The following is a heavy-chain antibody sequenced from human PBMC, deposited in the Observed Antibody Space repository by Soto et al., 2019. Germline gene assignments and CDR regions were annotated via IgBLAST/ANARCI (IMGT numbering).Heavy chain of an antibody. CDR3: VNEGKHLKYAFAH. CDR1: GFIFSGHG. V-gene: IGHV3-30*18. CDR2: ISYDGINK. J-gene: IGHJ4*02. Sequence: QVQLVESGGGVVQPGESLRLSCAASGFIFSGHGVHWVRQAPGKGLEWVAFISYDGINKEYVDSVKGRFIISRDNSKDTRDLQMNSLRAEDTAVYYCVNEGKHLKYAFAHWGQGALVTVSS.